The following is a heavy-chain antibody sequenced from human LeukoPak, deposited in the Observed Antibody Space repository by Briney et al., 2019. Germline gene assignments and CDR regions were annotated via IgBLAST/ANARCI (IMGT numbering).Heavy chain of an antibody. D-gene: IGHD3-3*01. CDR2: INHSGST. Sequence: SETLSLTCAVYGGSFSGYYWSWIRQPPGKGLEWIGEINHSGSTNYNPSLRSRVTISVDTSKNQFSLKLSSVTAADTAVYYCARVFWSGYSYFDYWGQGTLVTVSS. CDR3: ARVFWSGYSYFDY. V-gene: IGHV4-34*01. CDR1: GGSFSGYY. J-gene: IGHJ4*02.